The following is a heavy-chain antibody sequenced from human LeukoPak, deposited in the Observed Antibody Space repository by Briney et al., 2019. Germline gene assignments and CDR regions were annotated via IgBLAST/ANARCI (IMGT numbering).Heavy chain of an antibody. CDR1: GFTVSNNY. J-gene: IGHJ4*02. CDR2: IYSGGST. CDR3: ARGISGRYFDY. Sequence: PGGSLRLSCAASGFTVSNNYMTWVRQAPGKGLEWVSVIYSGGSTYYADSVKGRFTISRDNSKNTLYLQMNSLRAEDTAVYYCARGISGRYFDYWGQGTLVTVSS. V-gene: IGHV3-53*01. D-gene: IGHD2-15*01.